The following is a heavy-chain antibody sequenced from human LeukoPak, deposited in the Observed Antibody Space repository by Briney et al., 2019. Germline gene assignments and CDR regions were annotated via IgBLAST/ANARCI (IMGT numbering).Heavy chain of an antibody. CDR2: IYYSGST. J-gene: IGHJ5*02. D-gene: IGHD2-15*01. Sequence: PSETLSLTCTVSGGSISSSSYYWGWIRQPPGKGLEWIGSIYYSGSTYYNPSLKSRVTISVDTSKNQFSLKLSSVTAADTAVYYCARGYCSGGSCYGNNWFDPWGQGTLVTVSS. CDR1: GGSISSSSYY. V-gene: IGHV4-39*07. CDR3: ARGYCSGGSCYGNNWFDP.